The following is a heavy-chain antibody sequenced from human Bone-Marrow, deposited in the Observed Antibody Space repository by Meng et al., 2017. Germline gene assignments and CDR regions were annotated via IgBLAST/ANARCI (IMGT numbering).Heavy chain of an antibody. J-gene: IGHJ5*02. CDR2: IIPIFGTA. D-gene: IGHD3-22*01. CDR1: GGTFSSYA. CDR3: AREGAYGSGYTP. Sequence: QVVLVQSGAEVKKPGSSVKVSCKASGGTFSSYAISWVRQAPGQGLEWMGGIIPIFGTANYAQKFQGRVTITADKSTSTAYMELSGLRSEDTAVYYCAREGAYGSGYTPWGQGTLVTVSS. V-gene: IGHV1-69*06.